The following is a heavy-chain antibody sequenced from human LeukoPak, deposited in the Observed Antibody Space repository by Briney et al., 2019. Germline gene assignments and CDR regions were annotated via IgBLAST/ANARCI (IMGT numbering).Heavy chain of an antibody. CDR2: INPNSGGT. CDR3: ARALRVVGATLFDY. D-gene: IGHD1-26*01. J-gene: IGHJ4*02. Sequence: GASVKVSCKASGYTFTGYYMHWVRQAPGQGLEWMGWINPNSGGTNYAQEFQGRVTMTRDTSISTAYMELSRLRSDDTAVYYCARALRVVGATLFDYWGQGTLVTVSS. V-gene: IGHV1-2*02. CDR1: GYTFTGYY.